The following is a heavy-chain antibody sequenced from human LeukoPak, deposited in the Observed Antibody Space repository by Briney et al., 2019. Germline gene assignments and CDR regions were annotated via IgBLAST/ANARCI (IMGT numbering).Heavy chain of an antibody. J-gene: IGHJ4*02. CDR3: ARASLSEIIAAEAFFDS. CDR1: GFTFSSYW. D-gene: IGHD6-13*01. V-gene: IGHV3-74*01. CDR2: INSDGSST. Sequence: GGSLRLSCAASGFTFSSYWMHWVRQAPGKGLVWVSGINSDGSSTTYADSVKGRFTISRDNAKNTPYLQMNSLRAEDTAVYFCARASLSEIIAAEAFFDSWGQGTLVTVSS.